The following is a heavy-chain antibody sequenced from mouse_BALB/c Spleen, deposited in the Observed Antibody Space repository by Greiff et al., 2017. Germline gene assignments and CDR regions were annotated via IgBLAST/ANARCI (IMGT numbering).Heavy chain of an antibody. CDR1: GYTFTDYA. Sequence: VQLQQSGPELVRPGVSVKISCKGSGYTFTDYAMHWVKQSHAKSLEWIGVISTYYGNTNYNQKFKGKATMTVDKSSSTAYMELARLTSEDSAIYYCEREVLYYSSREAWFAYWGQGTLVTVSA. V-gene: IGHV1-67*01. CDR2: ISTYYGNT. J-gene: IGHJ3*01. D-gene: IGHD1-1*01. CDR3: EREVLYYSSREAWFAY.